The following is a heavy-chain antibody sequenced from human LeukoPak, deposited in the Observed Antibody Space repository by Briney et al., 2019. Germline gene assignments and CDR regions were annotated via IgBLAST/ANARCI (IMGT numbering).Heavy chain of an antibody. CDR3: ARVTYGFPGFDY. CDR1: GYTFTSYA. V-gene: IGHV1-69*06. J-gene: IGHJ4*02. D-gene: IGHD3-10*01. CDR2: IIPIFGTA. Sequence: SVKVSCKASGYTFTSYAISWVRQAPGQGLEWMGGIIPIFGTANYAQKFQGRVTITADKSTSTAYMELSSLRSEDTAVNYCARVTYGFPGFDYWGQGTLVTVSS.